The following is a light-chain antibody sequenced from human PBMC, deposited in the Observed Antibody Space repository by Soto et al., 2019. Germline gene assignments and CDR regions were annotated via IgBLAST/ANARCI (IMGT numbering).Light chain of an antibody. J-gene: IGLJ1*01. V-gene: IGLV2-11*01. CDR2: DVG. CDR3: SSYTDSSNYV. Sequence: QSALAQPRSVSGSPGQSVTISCTGTSSDVGGYNYVSWYQQHPGKAPKLMIYDVGKRPSGVPDRFSGSKSDNTASLTISGLQAEDEADYYCSSYTDSSNYVFGTGTKV. CDR1: SSDVGGYNY.